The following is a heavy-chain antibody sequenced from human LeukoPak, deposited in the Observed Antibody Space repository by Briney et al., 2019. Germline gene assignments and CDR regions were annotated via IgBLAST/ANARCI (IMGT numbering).Heavy chain of an antibody. J-gene: IGHJ4*02. CDR2: ISSTSTYI. Sequence: GGSLRLSCAASGFTFSSYTMIWVRQALGKGLERVSSISSTSTYIYYADSVKGRFTISRDNAKNSLYLQMNSLRAEDTAVYYCAGMQYSSSWAAFDYWGQGTLVIVSS. CDR3: AGMQYSSSWAAFDY. V-gene: IGHV3-21*06. D-gene: IGHD6-13*01. CDR1: GFTFSSYT.